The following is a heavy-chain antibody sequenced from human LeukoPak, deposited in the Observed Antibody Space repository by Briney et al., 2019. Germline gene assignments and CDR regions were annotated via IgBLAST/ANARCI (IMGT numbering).Heavy chain of an antibody. Sequence: PSETLSLTCTVSGGSISSYYWSWIRQPAGKGLEWIGRIYTSGSTNYSPSLKSRVTMSVDTSKNQFSLKLSSVTAADTAVYYCARDNEATVTTGWSDPWGQGTLVTVSS. J-gene: IGHJ5*02. CDR1: GGSISSYY. CDR3: ARDNEATVTTGWSDP. V-gene: IGHV4-4*07. CDR2: IYTSGST. D-gene: IGHD4-17*01.